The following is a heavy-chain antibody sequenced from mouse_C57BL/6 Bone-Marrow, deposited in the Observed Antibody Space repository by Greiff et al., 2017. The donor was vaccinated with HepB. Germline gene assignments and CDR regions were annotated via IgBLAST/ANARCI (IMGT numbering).Heavy chain of an antibody. V-gene: IGHV3-6*01. CDR1: GYSITSGYY. CDR3: ARAGFYSNYEAMDY. D-gene: IGHD2-5*01. CDR2: ISYDGSN. J-gene: IGHJ4*01. Sequence: EVQLQQSGPGLVKPSQSLSLTCSVTGYSITSGYYWNWIRQFPGNKLEWMGYISYDGSNNYNPSLKNRISITRDTSKNQFFLKLNSVTTEDTATYYCARAGFYSNYEAMDYWGQGTSVTVSS.